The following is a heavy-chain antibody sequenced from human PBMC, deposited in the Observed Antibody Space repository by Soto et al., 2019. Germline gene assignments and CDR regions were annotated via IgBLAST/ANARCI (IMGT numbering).Heavy chain of an antibody. J-gene: IGHJ3*02. V-gene: IGHV4-31*03. Sequence: SETLSLTCTVSGGSVSSGSYYWTWIRQHPGKGLEWIGYIYYSGSTYYNPSLKSRVTISVDTSKNQFSLKLSSATAADTAVYYCARDRGSGSYLAFDIWGQGTMVTVSS. D-gene: IGHD3-10*01. CDR2: IYYSGST. CDR1: GGSVSSGSYY. CDR3: ARDRGSGSYLAFDI.